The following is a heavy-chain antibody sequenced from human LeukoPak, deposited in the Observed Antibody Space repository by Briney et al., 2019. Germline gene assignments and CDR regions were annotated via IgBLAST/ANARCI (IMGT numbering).Heavy chain of an antibody. CDR3: ARDGGGYSYGYSDY. D-gene: IGHD5-18*01. V-gene: IGHV3-7*03. Sequence: GGSLRLSCAASGFTFSSYWMSWVRQAPGKGLEWVANMKQDGSEKYYVDSVKGRFTISRDNAKNSLYLQMNSLRAEDTAVYYCARDGGGYSYGYSDYWGQGTLVTVSS. CDR2: MKQDGSEK. CDR1: GFTFSSYW. J-gene: IGHJ4*02.